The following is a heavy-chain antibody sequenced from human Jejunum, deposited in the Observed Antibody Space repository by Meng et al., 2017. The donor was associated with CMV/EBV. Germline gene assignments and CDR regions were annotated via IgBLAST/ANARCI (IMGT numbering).Heavy chain of an antibody. D-gene: IGHD3-16*01. Sequence: SCKASGYTFTGYYLHWVRQAPGQGLEWMRRINPDSGSTNYAQKFQDRVSLTTDTSISTAYMELVWLRSDDTALYYCARDWGKGGLDYWGQGTLVTVSS. CDR1: GYTFTGYY. J-gene: IGHJ4*02. CDR3: ARDWGKGGLDY. V-gene: IGHV1-2*06. CDR2: INPDSGST.